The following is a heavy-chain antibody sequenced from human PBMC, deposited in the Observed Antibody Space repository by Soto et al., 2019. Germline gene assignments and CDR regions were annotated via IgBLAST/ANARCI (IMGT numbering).Heavy chain of an antibody. V-gene: IGHV3-43D*04. Sequence: GGSLRLSCAASGFTFDEYAMHWVRQPPGRGLEWVSLISWDGSNRYYADSVQGRFTISRDNSKYSLYLEMNSLRPEDTALYYCAKDISRGPTKNYDFWSGPDYWGQGTLVTVSS. D-gene: IGHD3-3*01. CDR1: GFTFDEYA. CDR2: ISWDGSNR. J-gene: IGHJ4*02. CDR3: AKDISRGPTKNYDFWSGPDY.